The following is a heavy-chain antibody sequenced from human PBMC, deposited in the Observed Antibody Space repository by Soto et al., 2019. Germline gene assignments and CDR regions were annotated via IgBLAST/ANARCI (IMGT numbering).Heavy chain of an antibody. CDR3: ARDECSGGRCYFDY. CDR1: GFTFSSYA. J-gene: IGHJ4*02. Sequence: QVHLVESGGGVVQPGRSLRLSCAASGFTFSSYAMHWVRQAPGKGLEWVAVIIYDGSNKYYANSVKGRFTISRDNSKNKLYLQMNRLSGEDTAVYYCARDECSGGRCYFDYWGQGTLVTVSS. V-gene: IGHV3-30-3*01. CDR2: IIYDGSNK. D-gene: IGHD2-15*01.